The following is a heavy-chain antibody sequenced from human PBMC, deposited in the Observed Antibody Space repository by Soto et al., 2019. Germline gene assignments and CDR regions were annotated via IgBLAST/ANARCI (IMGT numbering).Heavy chain of an antibody. D-gene: IGHD2-8*01. CDR2: IWYDGSNK. CDR3: ARALYPRTYYYYYSGMDV. V-gene: IGHV3-33*01. J-gene: IGHJ6*02. CDR1: GFTVSIYG. Sequence: PGGSLRLSCASSGFTVSIYGMHWVRQAPGKVLEGVAVIWYDGSNKYYADSVKGRFTISRDNSKHTLYLQMNSLRAEATAVYYCARALYPRTYYYYYSGMDVWGQGTTVTVSS.